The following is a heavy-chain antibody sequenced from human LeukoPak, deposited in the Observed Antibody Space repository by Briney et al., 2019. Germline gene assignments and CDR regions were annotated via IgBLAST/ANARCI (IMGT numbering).Heavy chain of an antibody. V-gene: IGHV4-59*11. D-gene: IGHD4-17*01. CDR3: ARGGTTVTPGLLWFDP. CDR1: GGSISSHY. Sequence: SETLSLTCSVSGGSISSHYWSWVRQPPGKGLEWIGYIYYSGSTKYSPSLKSRVTISVDTSKNQFSLKLSSVTAADTAVYYCARGGTTVTPGLLWFDPWGQGTLVTVSS. CDR2: IYYSGST. J-gene: IGHJ5*02.